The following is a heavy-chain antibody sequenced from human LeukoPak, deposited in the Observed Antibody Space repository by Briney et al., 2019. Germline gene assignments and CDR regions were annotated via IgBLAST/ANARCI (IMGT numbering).Heavy chain of an antibody. CDR3: ARGSNWNAVFGY. J-gene: IGHJ4*02. CDR2: INHSGST. Sequence: PSETLSLTCAVYGGSFGGYYWSWIRQPPGKGLEWIGEINHSGSTNYNPSLKSRVTISVDTSKNQFSLKLSSVTAADTAVYYCARGSNWNAVFGYWGQGTLVTVSS. CDR1: GGSFGGYY. V-gene: IGHV4-34*01. D-gene: IGHD1-20*01.